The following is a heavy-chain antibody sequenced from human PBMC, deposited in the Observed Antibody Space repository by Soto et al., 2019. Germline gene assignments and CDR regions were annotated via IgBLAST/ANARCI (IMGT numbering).Heavy chain of an antibody. J-gene: IGHJ4*02. CDR1: GYTFSSYG. CDR3: ATRSPAFDY. CDR2: ISTSKGNT. V-gene: IGHV1-18*01. Sequence: QVQLVQSGPEVKKSGASVKVSCKTSGYTFSSYGISWVRQAPGQGLEWMGWISTSKGNTNYAQKFQGRVTMTTDTSTSTGYMELRSLRSDDTAVYYCATRSPAFDYWGQGTLVTVSS.